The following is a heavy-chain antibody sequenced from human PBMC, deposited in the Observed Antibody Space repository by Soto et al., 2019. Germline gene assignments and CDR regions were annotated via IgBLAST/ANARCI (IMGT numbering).Heavy chain of an antibody. D-gene: IGHD4-17*01. CDR1: GGSISSGGYY. CDR3: AREGGDYGGKMGAHYFDY. J-gene: IGHJ4*02. Sequence: QVQLQESGPGLVKPSQTLSLTCTVSGGSISSGGYYWSWIRQHPGKGLEWIGYIYYSGSTYYNPHXQSRVTISVDXXKXPCXLKLSSVTAADTAVYYCAREGGDYGGKMGAHYFDYWGQGTLVTVSS. V-gene: IGHV4-31*03. CDR2: IYYSGST.